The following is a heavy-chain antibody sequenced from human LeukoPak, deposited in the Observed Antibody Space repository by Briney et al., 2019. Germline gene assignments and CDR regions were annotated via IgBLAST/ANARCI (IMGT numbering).Heavy chain of an antibody. J-gene: IGHJ3*02. V-gene: IGHV4-38-2*02. CDR3: ARTSSNAFDI. CDR1: GYSISSGYY. Sequence: PSETLSLTCTVSGYSISSGYYWGWIRQPPGKGLEWIGSIYHSGSTYYNPSLKSRVTISVDTSKNQFSLKLSSVTAADMAVYYCARTSSNAFDIWGQGTMVTVSS. D-gene: IGHD2-2*01. CDR2: IYHSGST.